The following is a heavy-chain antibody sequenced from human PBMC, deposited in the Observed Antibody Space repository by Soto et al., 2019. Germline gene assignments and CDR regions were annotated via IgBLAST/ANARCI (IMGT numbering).Heavy chain of an antibody. CDR1: GGTFSSYA. Sequence: QVQLVQSGAEVKKPGASVKVSCKASGGTFSSYAISWVRQSPGQGLEWMGGIIPIFGTANYAQKFQGRVTITEDESTSTAYMELSSLRSEDTAVYYCARGGEINYGGNPEGYWGQGTLVTVSS. CDR3: ARGGEINYGGNPEGY. CDR2: IIPIFGTA. D-gene: IGHD4-17*01. J-gene: IGHJ4*02. V-gene: IGHV1-69*01.